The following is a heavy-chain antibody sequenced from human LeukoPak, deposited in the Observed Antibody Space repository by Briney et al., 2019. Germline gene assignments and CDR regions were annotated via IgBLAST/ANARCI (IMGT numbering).Heavy chain of an antibody. CDR2: IYYSGST. CDR3: ARRRYDAFDI. J-gene: IGHJ3*02. CDR1: GGSISSYY. V-gene: IGHV4-59*08. Sequence: SETLSLTCTVSGGSISSYYWSWIRQPPGKGLEWIGYIYYSGSTNYNPSLKSRVTISADTSKNQFSLKLSSVTAADTAVYYCARRRYDAFDIWGQGTMVTVSS.